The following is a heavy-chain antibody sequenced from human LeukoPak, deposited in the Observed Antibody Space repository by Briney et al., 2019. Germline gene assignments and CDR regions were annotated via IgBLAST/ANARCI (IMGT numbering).Heavy chain of an antibody. D-gene: IGHD4-23*01. J-gene: IGHJ5*02. CDR2: IYHSGSP. CDR1: GYSISSGYY. CDR3: ARPHDYGGNSGGYWFDP. Sequence: PSETLSLTCAVSGYSISSGYYWGWIRQPPGKGLEWIGSIYHSGSPYYNPSLKSRVTISVDTSKNQFSLKLSSVTAADTAVYYCARPHDYGGNSGGYWFDPWGQGTLVTVSS. V-gene: IGHV4-38-2*01.